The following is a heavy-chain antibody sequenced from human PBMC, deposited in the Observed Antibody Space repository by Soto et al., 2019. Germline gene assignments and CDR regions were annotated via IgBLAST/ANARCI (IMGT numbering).Heavy chain of an antibody. CDR3: ARENYYGSGSYYMFDY. CDR2: IYYSGST. V-gene: IGHV4-31*03. J-gene: IGHJ4*02. D-gene: IGHD3-10*01. CDR1: GGSISSGGYY. Sequence: QVQLQESGPGLVKPSQTLSLTCTVSGGSISSGGYYWSWIRQHPGKGLEWIGYIYYSGSTYYNPSLKSRVTISVDTSKKQFSLKLSSVTAADTAVYYCARENYYGSGSYYMFDYWGQGTLVTVSS.